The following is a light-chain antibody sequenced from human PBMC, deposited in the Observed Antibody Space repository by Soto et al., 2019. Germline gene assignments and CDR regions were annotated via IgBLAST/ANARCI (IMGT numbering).Light chain of an antibody. CDR3: QQYINWPRT. Sequence: EIVLTQSPGTLSLSPGERATLSCRASQSVSNNYLAWYQQRPGQAPRLLIYGASTRATGIPARFSGSGSGTEFTLTISSLQSEDFGVYYCQQYINWPRTFGQGTKVDIK. CDR2: GAS. CDR1: QSVSNN. V-gene: IGKV3-15*01. J-gene: IGKJ1*01.